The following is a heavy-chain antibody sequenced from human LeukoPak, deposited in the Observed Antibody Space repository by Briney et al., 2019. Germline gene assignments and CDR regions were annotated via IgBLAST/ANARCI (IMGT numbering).Heavy chain of an antibody. CDR2: IPWNGGSI. J-gene: IGHJ3*02. D-gene: IGHD6-19*01. V-gene: IGHV3-20*01. CDR3: ARVRSSAWSEAFDI. CDR1: GFAFDGYG. Sequence: GGSLRLSCAASGFAFDGYGMAWVCRAPGKGLEWVSGIPWNGGSIGYADSVEGRFTTSRDNAKNSLYLQMNSLRVEDTALYHCARVRSSAWSEAFDIWGQGRMVTVSS.